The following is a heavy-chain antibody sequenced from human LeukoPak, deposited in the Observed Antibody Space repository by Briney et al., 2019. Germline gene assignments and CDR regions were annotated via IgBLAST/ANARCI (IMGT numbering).Heavy chain of an antibody. CDR2: IYYSGST. J-gene: IGHJ4*02. CDR1: GGSTSSYY. Sequence: SETLSLTCTVSGGSTSSYYWSWIRQPPGKGLEWIGYIYYSGSTNYNPSLKSRVTISVDTSKNQFSLKLSSVTAADTAVYYCAKQTWGTTAPDYWGQGTLVTVSS. V-gene: IGHV4-59*08. CDR3: AKQTWGTTAPDY. D-gene: IGHD1/OR15-1a*01.